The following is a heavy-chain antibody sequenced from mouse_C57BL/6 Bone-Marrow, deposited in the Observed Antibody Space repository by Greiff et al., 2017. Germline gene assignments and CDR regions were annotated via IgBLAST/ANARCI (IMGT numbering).Heavy chain of an antibody. CDR2: INPYNGGT. D-gene: IGHD1-1*01. Sequence: DVQLQESGPVLVKPGASVKMSCKASGYTFTDYYMNWVKQSHGKSLEWIGVINPYNGGTSYNQKFKGKATLTVNKSSRTAYMELNSLTSEDSAVYYCARDYYDFDYGGQGTTLTVSS. CDR1: GYTFTDYY. CDR3: ARDYYDFDY. J-gene: IGHJ2*01. V-gene: IGHV1-19*01.